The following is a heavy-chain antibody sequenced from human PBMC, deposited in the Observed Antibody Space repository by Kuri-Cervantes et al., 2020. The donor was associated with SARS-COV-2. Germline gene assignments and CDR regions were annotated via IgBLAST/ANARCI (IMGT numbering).Heavy chain of an antibody. CDR1: GGSISSGGYY. D-gene: IGHD3-22*01. CDR2: INRSGST. V-gene: IGHV4-39*07. Sequence: GSLRLSCTVSGGSISSGGYYWTWIRQPPGKGLEWIGEINRSGSTNYNPSLKSRVTISVDTSKNQFSLKLSSVTAADTAVYYCARGRDYYDSSGYPDSEYFQHWGQGTLVTVSS. CDR3: ARGRDYYDSSGYPDSEYFQH. J-gene: IGHJ1*01.